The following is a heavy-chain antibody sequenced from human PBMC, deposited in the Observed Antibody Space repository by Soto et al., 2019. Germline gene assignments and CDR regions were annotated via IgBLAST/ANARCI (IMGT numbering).Heavy chain of an antibody. CDR2: IYPGDSDT. CDR3: ARGGGLSGYDFWGPIYYYYYGMDV. D-gene: IGHD5-12*01. Sequence: GESLKISCKGSGYSFTSYWIGWVRQMPGKGLEWMGIIYPGDSDTRYSPSFQGQVTISADKSISTAYMELSSLRSEDTAVYYCARGGGLSGYDFWGPIYYYYYGMDVWGQGTTVTVSS. V-gene: IGHV5-51*01. CDR1: GYSFTSYW. J-gene: IGHJ6*02.